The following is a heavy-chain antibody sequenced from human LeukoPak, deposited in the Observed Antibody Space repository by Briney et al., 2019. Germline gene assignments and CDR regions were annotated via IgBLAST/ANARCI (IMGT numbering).Heavy chain of an antibody. Sequence: GGSLRLSCAASGFTFSSYSMNWVRQAPGKGLEWASYISSSSSTIYYADSVKGRFTISRDNAKNSLYLQMNSLRAEDTAVYYCARDLGIAVRDAFDIWGQGTMVTVSS. CDR3: ARDLGIAVRDAFDI. V-gene: IGHV3-48*01. CDR1: GFTFSSYS. CDR2: ISSSSSTI. D-gene: IGHD6-19*01. J-gene: IGHJ3*02.